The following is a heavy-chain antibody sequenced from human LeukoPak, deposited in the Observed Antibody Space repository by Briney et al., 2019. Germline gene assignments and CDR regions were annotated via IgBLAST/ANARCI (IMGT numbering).Heavy chain of an antibody. Sequence: GGSLRLSCAASGFTFSSYAMHWVRQAPGKGLEWVAVTSNDGSNKYYADSVKGRFTIPRDNSKNTLYVQMNSLRAEDTAVYYCASAPRDYYFGSGSMGSYFDYWGQGTLVTVSS. J-gene: IGHJ4*02. CDR3: ASAPRDYYFGSGSMGSYFDY. CDR2: TSNDGSNK. CDR1: GFTFSSYA. V-gene: IGHV3-30-3*01. D-gene: IGHD3-10*01.